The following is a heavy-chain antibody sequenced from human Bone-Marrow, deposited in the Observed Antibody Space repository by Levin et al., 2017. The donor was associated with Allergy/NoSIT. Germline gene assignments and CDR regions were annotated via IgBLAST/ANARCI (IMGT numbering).Heavy chain of an antibody. Sequence: GESLKISCAASGFTFRNYALHWVRQAPGRGLEWVAFISSDERGKYYADAVKGRFTVSRDNAKNTMFLQMNSLRLEDTAVYFCSGGDVYASRQALLDCWGRGAQVTVSS. CDR2: ISSDERGK. V-gene: IGHV3-30*14. J-gene: IGHJ4*02. CDR3: SGGDVYASRQALLDC. D-gene: IGHD5/OR15-5a*01. CDR1: GFTFRNYA.